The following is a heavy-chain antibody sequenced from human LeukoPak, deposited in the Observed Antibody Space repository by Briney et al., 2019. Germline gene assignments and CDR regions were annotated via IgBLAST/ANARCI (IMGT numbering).Heavy chain of an antibody. CDR1: GFTFSSYG. CDR2: IRYDGTNK. CDR3: SKARHDSSVYYSFFNY. V-gene: IGHV3-30*02. D-gene: IGHD3-22*01. J-gene: IGHJ4*02. Sequence: GGSLRLSCAASGFTFSSYGMHWVRQAAGKGLEWVAFIRYDGTNKYHADSVKGRFTISRDNSKNTLYLQVNRRGADDTAVYYFSKARHDSSVYYSFFNYWGQGTLVTVSS.